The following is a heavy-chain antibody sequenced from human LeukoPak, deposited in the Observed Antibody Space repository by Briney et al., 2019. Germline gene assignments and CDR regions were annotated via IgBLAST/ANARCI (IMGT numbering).Heavy chain of an antibody. Sequence: GGSLRLSFAASGFTFSSYAMSWVRQAPGKGLEWVSAISGSGGSTYYADSVKGRFTISRDNSKNTLYLQMNSLRAEDTAVYYCAKERCSSTSCSPYYFDYWGQGTLVTVSS. V-gene: IGHV3-23*01. D-gene: IGHD2-2*01. J-gene: IGHJ4*02. CDR2: ISGSGGST. CDR3: AKERCSSTSCSPYYFDY. CDR1: GFTFSSYA.